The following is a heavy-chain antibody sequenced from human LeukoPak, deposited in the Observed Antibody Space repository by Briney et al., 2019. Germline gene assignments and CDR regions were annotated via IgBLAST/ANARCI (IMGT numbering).Heavy chain of an antibody. J-gene: IGHJ4*02. V-gene: IGHV5-51*01. CDR2: IYPGDPDT. CDR3: ARAYPDFWSGYIN. CDR1: GYSFTSYW. Sequence: GESLKISCKGSGYSFTSYWIGWVRQMPGKGLERMGIIYPGDPDTRYSPSFQGQVTISADKSISTAYLQWSSLKASDTAMYYCARAYPDFWSGYINWGQGTLVTVSS. D-gene: IGHD3-3*01.